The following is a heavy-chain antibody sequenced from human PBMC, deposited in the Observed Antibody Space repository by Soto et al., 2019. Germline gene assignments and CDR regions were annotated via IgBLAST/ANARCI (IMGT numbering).Heavy chain of an antibody. J-gene: IGHJ4*02. CDR2: IHYTGTT. V-gene: IGHV4-59*01. D-gene: IGHD2-15*01. CDR3: AKGAGWYAF. Sequence: PYVTRPRTCVVAGGTINSDDWSWLRQTQGKGLEWIGFIHYTGTTRYNPSLKSRLTILLDRSKNQFSLNLNSVTAADSAMYYCAKGAGWYAFWGQGTLVSVSS. CDR1: GGTINSDD.